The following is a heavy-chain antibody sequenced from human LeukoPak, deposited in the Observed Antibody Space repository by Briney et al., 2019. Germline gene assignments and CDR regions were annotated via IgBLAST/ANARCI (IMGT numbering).Heavy chain of an antibody. V-gene: IGHV3-23*01. CDR1: GFTFSSSA. CDR3: ARDIQLST. CDR2: ISHTGGNA. D-gene: IGHD5-24*01. Sequence: PGGSLRLSCAASGFTFSSSAMSWVRQAPGKGLEWVSLISHTGGNAYYADSVRGRFTISGDNSKNTLYLQMNSLRAEDTAIYYCARDIQLSTWGLGTMVTVSS. J-gene: IGHJ3*01.